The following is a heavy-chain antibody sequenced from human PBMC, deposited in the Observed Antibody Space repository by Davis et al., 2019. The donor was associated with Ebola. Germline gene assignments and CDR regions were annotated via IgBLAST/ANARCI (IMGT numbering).Heavy chain of an antibody. CDR3: ARLVTAMTRPVYHFDY. CDR2: INHSGST. D-gene: IGHD5-18*01. Sequence: MPSETLSLTCAVYGGSFSGYYWSWIRQPPGKGLEWIGEINHSGSTNYNPSLKSRVTISVDTSKNQFSLKLSSVTAADTAVYHCARLVTAMTRPVYHFDYWGQGTLVTVSS. J-gene: IGHJ4*02. CDR1: GGSFSGYY. V-gene: IGHV4-34*01.